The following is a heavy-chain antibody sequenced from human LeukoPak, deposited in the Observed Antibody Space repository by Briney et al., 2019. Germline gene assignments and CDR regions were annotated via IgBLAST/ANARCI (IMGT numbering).Heavy chain of an antibody. CDR2: INPSGGST. V-gene: IGHV1-46*01. D-gene: IGHD5-18*01. J-gene: IGHJ3*02. CDR1: GYTFTSYY. CDR3: GHSYGLNDAFDI. Sequence: ASVKVSCKASGYTFTSYYMHWVRQAPGQGLEWMGIINPSGGSTSYAQKFKGRVTMTRDTSTSTVYMELSSLRSEDTAVYYCGHSYGLNDAFDIWGQGTMVTVSS.